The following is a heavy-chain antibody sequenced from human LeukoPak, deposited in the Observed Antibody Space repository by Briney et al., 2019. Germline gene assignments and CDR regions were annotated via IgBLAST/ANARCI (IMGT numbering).Heavy chain of an antibody. CDR2: INSDGYSI. Sequence: GGSLRLSCAASGFTFTTYWMHWVRQAPGKGLVWVSRINSDGYSITYADSVKGRFTISRDNAKNTLYLEMNSLIVEDTAVYFCARAGYSSGFDSWGQGTLVTVSS. CDR3: ARAGYSSGFDS. V-gene: IGHV3-74*03. D-gene: IGHD6-19*01. J-gene: IGHJ5*01. CDR1: GFTFTTYW.